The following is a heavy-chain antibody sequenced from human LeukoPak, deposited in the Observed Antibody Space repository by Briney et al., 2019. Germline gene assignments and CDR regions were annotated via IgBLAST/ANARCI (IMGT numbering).Heavy chain of an antibody. D-gene: IGHD6-19*01. Sequence: PGGSLRLSCAAAGFTFRSYAMNWVRQGPGKGLEWVSTMRASDAGTYYADSVKGRFTISRDNSKNTLYLQMNSLRAEDTAVYYCAKGSAVADIYFDYWGQGTLVTVSS. CDR1: GFTFRSYA. CDR3: AKGSAVADIYFDY. V-gene: IGHV3-23*01. J-gene: IGHJ4*02. CDR2: MRASDAGT.